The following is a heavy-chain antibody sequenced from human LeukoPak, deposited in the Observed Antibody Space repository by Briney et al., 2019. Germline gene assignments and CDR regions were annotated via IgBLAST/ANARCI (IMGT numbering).Heavy chain of an antibody. J-gene: IGHJ4*02. D-gene: IGHD6-6*01. Sequence: SETLSLTCTVSGYSISSAYYWGWIRQPPGRGLEWIGNIYHSGSTYYNPSLKSRVSISVDTSKNQFSLKLSSVTAADTAVYYCARSIYGVGRFDYWGQGTLVTVFS. CDR3: ARSIYGVGRFDY. CDR2: IYHSGST. CDR1: GYSISSAYY. V-gene: IGHV4-38-2*02.